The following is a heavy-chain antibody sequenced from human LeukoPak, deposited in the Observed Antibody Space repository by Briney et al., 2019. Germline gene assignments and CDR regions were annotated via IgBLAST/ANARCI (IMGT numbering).Heavy chain of an antibody. CDR2: IYYNGNT. V-gene: IGHV4-30-4*08. CDR3: VRGVGATRGRFDP. J-gene: IGHJ5*02. Sequence: SETLSLTCTVSGDSISRGDYYWSWVRQPPGKGLEWIGYIYYNGNTYYNPSLKSRLTISGDTSKIQFSLKLSSVTAADTAVYYCVRGVGATRGRFDPWGQGTLVTVSS. D-gene: IGHD1-26*01. CDR1: GDSISRGDYY.